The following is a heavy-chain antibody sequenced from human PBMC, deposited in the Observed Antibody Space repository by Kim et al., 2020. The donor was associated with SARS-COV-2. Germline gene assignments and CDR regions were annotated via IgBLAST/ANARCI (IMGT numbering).Heavy chain of an antibody. D-gene: IGHD1-1*01. J-gene: IGHJ1*01. Sequence: GGSLRLSCAASGFSFSDYHFHWVRQVPGKGLMWVSRINSGGGGIEKEDSVKGRFTVNSDHAQKHVQLTRYHLTENNHNVYFCRRETHW. CDR2: INSGGGGI. CDR1: GFSFSDYH. CDR3: RRETH. V-gene: IGHV3-74*03.